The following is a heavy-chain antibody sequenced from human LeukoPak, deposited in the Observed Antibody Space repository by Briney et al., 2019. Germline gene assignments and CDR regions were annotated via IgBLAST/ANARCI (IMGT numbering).Heavy chain of an antibody. CDR2: ISSSGSPI. V-gene: IGHV3-11*01. Sequence: PGGSLRLSCAASGFTFNDYYMSWIRQAPGKGLEWVSYISSSGSPIYYADSVKGRFSISRDNAKNSLYLQMNSLRVEDTALYYCAKDIGRVDTASTYMDVWGKRTTVTISS. J-gene: IGHJ6*03. CDR3: AKDIGRVDTASTYMDV. D-gene: IGHD5-18*01. CDR1: GFTFNDYY.